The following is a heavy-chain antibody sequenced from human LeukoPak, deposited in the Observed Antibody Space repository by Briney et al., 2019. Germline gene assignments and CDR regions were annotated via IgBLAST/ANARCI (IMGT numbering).Heavy chain of an antibody. V-gene: IGHV1-3*01. CDR3: AGAGYSSGWLYGMDV. J-gene: IGHJ6*02. CDR1: GYTFTSYA. CDR2: INAGNGNT. Sequence: APVKVSCKASGYTFTSYAMHWVRQAPGQRLEWMGWINAGNGNTKYSQKFQGRVTITRDTSASTAYMELSSLRSEDTAVYYCAGAGYSSGWLYGMDVWGQGTTVTVSS. D-gene: IGHD6-19*01.